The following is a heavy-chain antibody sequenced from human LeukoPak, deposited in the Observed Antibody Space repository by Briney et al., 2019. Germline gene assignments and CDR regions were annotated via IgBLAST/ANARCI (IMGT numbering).Heavy chain of an antibody. CDR2: IYYSGST. D-gene: IGHD3-10*01. Sequence: SETLSLTCTVSGGSISSSSYYWGWIRQPPGKGLEWIGSIYYSGSTYYNPSLKSRVTIPVDTSKNQFSLKLSSVTAADTAVYYCARVVQLLWFGELSGMDVWGQGTTVTVSS. CDR3: ARVVQLLWFGELSGMDV. J-gene: IGHJ6*02. V-gene: IGHV4-39*01. CDR1: GGSISSSSYY.